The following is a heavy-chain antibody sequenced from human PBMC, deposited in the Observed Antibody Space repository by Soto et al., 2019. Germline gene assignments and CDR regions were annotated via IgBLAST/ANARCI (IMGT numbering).Heavy chain of an antibody. V-gene: IGHV3-23*01. D-gene: IGHD1-7*01. CDR3: ATPLVPRNWNYGIDY. CDR1: GFSFSSYA. CDR2: ISGSGGST. J-gene: IGHJ4*02. Sequence: GWSLRLSCAASGFSFSSYAMSWVRQAPGKGLEWVSAISGSGGSTYYADSVKGRFTISRDNSKNTLYLQMNSLRAEETAVYYCATPLVPRNWNYGIDYWGQGTLVTGSS.